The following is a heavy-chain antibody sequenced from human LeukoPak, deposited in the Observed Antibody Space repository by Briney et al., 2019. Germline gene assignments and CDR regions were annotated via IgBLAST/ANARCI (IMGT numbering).Heavy chain of an antibody. CDR3: ARHTTLVHFDY. CDR1: GGSISSYY. J-gene: IGHJ4*02. CDR2: IYYSGST. D-gene: IGHD5-18*01. Sequence: SETLSLTCNVSGGSISSYYWSWIRQPPGKGLEWIGYIYYSGSTNYNPSLQSRVTTSVDTSKNQFSLKLTSVTAADTAFYYCARHTTLVHFDYWGRGTLVTVSS. V-gene: IGHV4-59*08.